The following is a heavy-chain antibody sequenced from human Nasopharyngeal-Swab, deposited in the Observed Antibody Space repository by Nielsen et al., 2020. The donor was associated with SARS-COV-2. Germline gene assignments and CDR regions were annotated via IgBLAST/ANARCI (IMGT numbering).Heavy chain of an antibody. Sequence: GGSLRLSCVASGFTFSGYAMHWVRQAPAKGLEWVVVIPFDGSDKYYADSVRGRFTISRDNSKNTLYLQMNGLRPEYTAVYYCAKVFPYGSGSLSPAWDFHYCGQGTLVTFSS. CDR2: IPFDGSDK. D-gene: IGHD3-10*01. CDR1: GFTFSGYA. V-gene: IGHV3-30*18. J-gene: IGHJ4*02. CDR3: AKVFPYGSGSLSPAWDFHY.